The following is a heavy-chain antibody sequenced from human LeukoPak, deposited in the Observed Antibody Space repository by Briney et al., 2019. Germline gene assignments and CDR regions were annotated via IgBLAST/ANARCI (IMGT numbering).Heavy chain of an antibody. CDR2: IYYSGST. Sequence: SETLSLTCTVSGGSISSGGYYWSWIRQHPGKGLEWIGYIYYSGSTNYNPSLKSRVTISLDTSKSQFSLRLSSVTAADTAAYYGARLWLTTVSYYFDYWGQGTLVTVSS. CDR3: ARLWLTTVSYYFDY. V-gene: IGHV4-31*03. CDR1: GGSISSGGYY. J-gene: IGHJ4*02. D-gene: IGHD4-17*01.